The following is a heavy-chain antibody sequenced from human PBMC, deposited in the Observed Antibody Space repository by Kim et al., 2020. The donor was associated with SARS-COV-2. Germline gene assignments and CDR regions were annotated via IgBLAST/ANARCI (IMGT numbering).Heavy chain of an antibody. D-gene: IGHD6-19*01. V-gene: IGHV4-4*07. CDR3: ARDSSGWTAFDN. CDR2: IYSSGST. J-gene: IGHJ4*02. Sequence: SETLSLTCTVSGGSISNYYWSWIRQPAGKVLEWIGRIYSSGSTNYNPSLKSRVTMSVDTSKNQFSLKLSSLTAADTAVYYCARDSSGWTAFDNWGQGTLVTVSS. CDR1: GGSISNYY.